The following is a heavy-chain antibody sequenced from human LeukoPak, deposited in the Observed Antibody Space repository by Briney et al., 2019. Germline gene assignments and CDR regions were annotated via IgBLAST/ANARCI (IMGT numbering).Heavy chain of an antibody. J-gene: IGHJ4*02. V-gene: IGHV3-23*01. Sequence: GGSLKLSCAASGFTFSVYAMNWVRQAPGKGLEWVSGITSSGDNTYYADSVKARFTISRDNSKNTLFLQMNSLRAEDTAVYYCAKTARDSSGAINYWGQGTLVTVSS. CDR3: AKTARDSSGAINY. CDR2: ITSSGDNT. CDR1: GFTFSVYA. D-gene: IGHD3-22*01.